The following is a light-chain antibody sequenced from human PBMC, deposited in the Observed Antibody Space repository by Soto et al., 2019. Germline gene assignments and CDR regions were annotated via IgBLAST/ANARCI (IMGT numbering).Light chain of an antibody. CDR2: SAA. Sequence: IEMTKPPSSLSSSVADIVTITCRASQSISKYXNWYPDKPGEAPNLLIYSAASLRDGVVSRLSGSGSGRELTLIISSLQPDDFVTYYCRHYNSYARWTFGQGTKVDIK. V-gene: IGKV1-5*01. J-gene: IGKJ1*01. CDR1: QSISKY. CDR3: RHYNSYARWT.